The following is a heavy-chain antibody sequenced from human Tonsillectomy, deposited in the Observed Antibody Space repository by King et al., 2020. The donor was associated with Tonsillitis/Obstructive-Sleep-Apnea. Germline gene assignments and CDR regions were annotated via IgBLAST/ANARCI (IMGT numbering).Heavy chain of an antibody. D-gene: IGHD5-12*01. Sequence: MQLMQSGGGLVQPGGSLRLSCAASGFTFSSYALHWVRQAPGKGLEYVSAISSNGGSTYYANSVKGRFTVSRDNSKNTLYLQMGSLRAEDMAVYYCARGGYDSPYYMDVWGKGTTVTVSS. CDR2: ISSNGGST. J-gene: IGHJ6*03. CDR3: ARGGYDSPYYMDV. CDR1: GFTFSSYA. V-gene: IGHV3-64*01.